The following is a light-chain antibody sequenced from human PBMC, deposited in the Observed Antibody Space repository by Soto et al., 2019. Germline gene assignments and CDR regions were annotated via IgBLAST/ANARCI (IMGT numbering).Light chain of an antibody. J-gene: IGKJ1*01. Sequence: EIVLTQSPGTLSLSPGERATLSCRASQTVSTNFLACNQQKPGQAPSLLIYGASSRATGIPDRFSGSGSGTDFTLTISRLEPEDFAVYYCQQYGSSPVTFGQGTKVEIK. CDR1: QTVSTNF. V-gene: IGKV3-20*01. CDR3: QQYGSSPVT. CDR2: GAS.